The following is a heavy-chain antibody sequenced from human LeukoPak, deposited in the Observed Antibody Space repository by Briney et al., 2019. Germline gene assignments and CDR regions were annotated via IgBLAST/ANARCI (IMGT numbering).Heavy chain of an antibody. Sequence: ASVKVSCKASGHTFTSYGISWVRQAPGQGLEGMGWISAYNGNTNYAQKLQGRVTMTTDTSTSTAYMELRSLRSDDTAVYYCARTRPRGTERYYDFWSGYYSWFDPWGQGTLVTVSS. J-gene: IGHJ5*02. V-gene: IGHV1-18*01. CDR3: ARTRPRGTERYYDFWSGYYSWFDP. CDR1: GHTFTSYG. D-gene: IGHD3-3*01. CDR2: ISAYNGNT.